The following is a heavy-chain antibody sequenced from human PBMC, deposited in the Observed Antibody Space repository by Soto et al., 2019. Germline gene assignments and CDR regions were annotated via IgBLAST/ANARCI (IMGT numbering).Heavy chain of an antibody. CDR3: ARHYSSGSRNWFDP. CDR1: GGSINSSSYF. J-gene: IGHJ5*02. D-gene: IGHD6-19*01. CDR2: IYYSG. Sequence: ETLSLTCSVSGGSINSSSYFWGWVRQPPGKGLEWIGSIYYSGSNPSLRSRVTISVDTSKNQFSLKLSSVTAADTAVFYCARHYSSGSRNWFDPWGQGTLVTVSS. V-gene: IGHV4-39*01.